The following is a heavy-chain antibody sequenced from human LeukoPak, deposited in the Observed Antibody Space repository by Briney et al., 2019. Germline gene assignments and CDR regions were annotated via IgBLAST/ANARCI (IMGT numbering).Heavy chain of an antibody. J-gene: IGHJ4*02. D-gene: IGHD3-10*01. CDR3: AIRRSHYGSGSLFY. Sequence: SVKVSCKASGGTFSSYAISWVRQAPGQGLEWMGGIIPIFGTANYAQKFQGRVTITTDESTSTAYMELSSLRSEDTAVYYCAIRRSHYGSGSLFYWGQGTLVTVSS. CDR1: GGTFSSYA. V-gene: IGHV1-69*05. CDR2: IIPIFGTA.